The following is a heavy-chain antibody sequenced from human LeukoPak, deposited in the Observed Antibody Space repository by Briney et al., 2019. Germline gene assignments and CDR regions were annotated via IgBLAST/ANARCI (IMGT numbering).Heavy chain of an antibody. V-gene: IGHV3-23*01. CDR2: ISGSGGST. D-gene: IGHD5-18*01. CDR3: AAGIELWLIDY. J-gene: IGHJ4*02. Sequence: GGSLRLSCAASGFTSSSYAMSWVRQAPGKGLEWVSAISGSGGSTYYADSVKGRFTISRDNSKNTLYLQMNSLRAEDTAVYYCAAGIELWLIDYWGQGTLVTVSS. CDR1: GFTSSSYA.